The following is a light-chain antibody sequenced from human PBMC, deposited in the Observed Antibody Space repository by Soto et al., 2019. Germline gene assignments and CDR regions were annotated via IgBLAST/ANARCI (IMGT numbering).Light chain of an antibody. CDR3: QQYGSSPLT. CDR2: DTS. CDR1: QSVSSY. V-gene: IGKV3-20*01. J-gene: IGKJ4*01. Sequence: EIVLTQSPGTLSLSVGERVTLSCRASQSVSSYLAWYQQTPGQAPRLLIYDTSNRATGTPDRFSGSGSGTDFTLTISRLXXEXXXXYYCQQYGSSPLTFGGGTTVEIK.